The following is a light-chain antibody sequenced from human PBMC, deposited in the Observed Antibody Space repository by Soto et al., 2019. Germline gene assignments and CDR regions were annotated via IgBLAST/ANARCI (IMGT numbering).Light chain of an antibody. CDR1: SSNLGTNY. Sequence: QAVVTQPPSASGTPGQRVTISCSGSSSNLGTNYVYWYQQLPGTAPKLLIYTNSQRPSGVPDRFSGSKSGTSASLAISGLRSEDEADYYCAAWDDSLSGDVFGTGTKVTVL. J-gene: IGLJ1*01. CDR3: AAWDDSLSGDV. V-gene: IGLV1-47*02. CDR2: TNS.